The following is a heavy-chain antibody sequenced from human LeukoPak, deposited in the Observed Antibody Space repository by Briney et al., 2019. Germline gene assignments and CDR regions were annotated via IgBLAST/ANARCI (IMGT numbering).Heavy chain of an antibody. D-gene: IGHD7-27*01. Sequence: GRFTISRDNARNTLFLQISSLRDEDTAVYYCARDKWGTFDYWGQGTLVTVSS. CDR3: ARDKWGTFDY. J-gene: IGHJ4*02. V-gene: IGHV3-74*01.